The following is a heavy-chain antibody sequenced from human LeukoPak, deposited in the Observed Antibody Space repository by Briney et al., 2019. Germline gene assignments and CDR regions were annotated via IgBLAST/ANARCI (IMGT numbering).Heavy chain of an antibody. CDR2: IYYSGST. CDR1: GGSISSYY. J-gene: IGHJ4*02. V-gene: IGHV4-59*01. Sequence: PSETLSLTCTVSGGSISSYYWSWIRQPPGKGLEWIGYIYYSGSTNYNPSLKSRVTISVDTSKNQFSLKLSSVTAADTAVYYCAGSVYDYVWGSYRLYFDYWGQGTLVTVSS. D-gene: IGHD3-16*02. CDR3: AGSVYDYVWGSYRLYFDY.